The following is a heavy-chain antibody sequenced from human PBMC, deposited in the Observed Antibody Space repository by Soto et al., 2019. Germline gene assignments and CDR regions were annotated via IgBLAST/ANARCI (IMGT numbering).Heavy chain of an antibody. CDR3: ARLNGYCVSTGCHGYYGMDV. V-gene: IGHV4-39*01. Sequence: PSETLSLTCTVSCCSLSSSNYYWGWIRQPPGEGLEWIGSIFYSGYTYYNPSLKSRVTISVDTSKNQFSLKLNSVTAADTAVYYCARLNGYCVSTGCHGYYGMDVWGQGTTVTVSS. D-gene: IGHD2-2*03. CDR2: IFYSGYT. CDR1: CCSLSSSNYY. J-gene: IGHJ6*02.